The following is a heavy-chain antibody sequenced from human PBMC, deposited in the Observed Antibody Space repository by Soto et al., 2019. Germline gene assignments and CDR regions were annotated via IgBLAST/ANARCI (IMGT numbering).Heavy chain of an antibody. V-gene: IGHV1-3*01. CDR3: ARDVDGDSAFDY. D-gene: IGHD4-17*01. J-gene: IGHJ4*02. Sequence: GASVKVSCKASGYTFTSYARHWVRQAPGQRLEWMGWINAGNGNTKYSQKFQGRVTITRDTSASTAYMELSSLRSEDTAVYYCARDVDGDSAFDYWGQGTLVTVSS. CDR2: INAGNGNT. CDR1: GYTFTSYA.